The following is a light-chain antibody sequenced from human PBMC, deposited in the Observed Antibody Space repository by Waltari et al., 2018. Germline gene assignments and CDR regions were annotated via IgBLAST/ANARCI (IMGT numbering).Light chain of an antibody. Sequence: EIVLTQSPATLSLSPGERATLSCRASQSVSSNLAWYQQKPGQAPRLLIYGASSRATDISGNFHASGSGTDFTLTISSLEPEDFAIYYCQQYSDWPLFTFGPGTRLDI. V-gene: IGKV3-15*01. CDR2: GAS. CDR1: QSVSSN. CDR3: QQYSDWPLFT. J-gene: IGKJ3*01.